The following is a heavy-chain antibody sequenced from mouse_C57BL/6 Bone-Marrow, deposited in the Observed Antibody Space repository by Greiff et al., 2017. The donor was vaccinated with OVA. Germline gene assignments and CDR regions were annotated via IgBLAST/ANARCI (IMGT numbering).Heavy chain of an antibody. J-gene: IGHJ2*01. CDR1: GYTFTSYW. CDR2: IHPNSGST. CDR3: ARGNYSHWGFDY. Sequence: VKLQQPGAELVKPGASVKLSCKASGYTFTSYWMHWVKQRPGQGLEWIGMIHPNSGSTNYNEKFKSKATLTVDKSSSTAYMQLSSLTSEDSAVYYCARGNYSHWGFDYWGQGTTLTVSS. V-gene: IGHV1-64*01. D-gene: IGHD2-12*01.